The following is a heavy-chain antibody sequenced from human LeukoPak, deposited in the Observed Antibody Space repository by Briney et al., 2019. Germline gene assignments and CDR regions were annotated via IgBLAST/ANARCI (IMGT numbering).Heavy chain of an antibody. Sequence: GGSLRLSCAASGFAFNTYSMNWVRQAPGKGLEWVSSITSSSTTIYYADSVKGRFTISRDNAKNSLYLQMNSLRDEDTAVYYCARDPSGNLHFDYWGQGTLVTVSS. D-gene: IGHD6-19*01. CDR1: GFAFNTYS. CDR2: ITSSSTTI. V-gene: IGHV3-48*02. CDR3: ARDPSGNLHFDY. J-gene: IGHJ4*02.